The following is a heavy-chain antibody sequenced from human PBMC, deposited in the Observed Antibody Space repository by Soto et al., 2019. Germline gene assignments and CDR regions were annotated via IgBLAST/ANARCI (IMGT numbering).Heavy chain of an antibody. CDR2: ISPLKGRT. J-gene: IGHJ1*01. D-gene: IGHD4-17*01. CDR3: AMDYGDRPEYFKP. CDR1: GYTFTSYG. V-gene: IGHV1-18*04. Sequence: QVQLVQSGPDLKRPGASMKVSCKASGYTFTSYGISWVRQAPGQGLEWMAWISPLKGRTQYSQKAQGRVTVRTVTTSNTAYMEMSTLRVDDTAVYYCAMDYGDRPEYFKPWGQGTLVTVS.